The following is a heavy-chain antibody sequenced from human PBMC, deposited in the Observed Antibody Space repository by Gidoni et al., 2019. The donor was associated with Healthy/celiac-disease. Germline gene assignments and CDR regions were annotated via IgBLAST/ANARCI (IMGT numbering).Heavy chain of an antibody. CDR2: MYSGGRT. CDR3: ARDAGGYSRRWVN. D-gene: IGHD6-13*01. J-gene: IGHJ4*02. CDR1: GFTVSRHY. Sequence: EVQLVESGGGLIQPGGSLRLAGAATGFTVSRHYTRWVRQAPGKGLEWLSAMYSGGRTSYAASVKGPFTISRYMSKNTLYLQMNSLRAEDTAVYYCARDAGGYSRRWVNWVQGTLVTVSS. V-gene: IGHV3-53*01.